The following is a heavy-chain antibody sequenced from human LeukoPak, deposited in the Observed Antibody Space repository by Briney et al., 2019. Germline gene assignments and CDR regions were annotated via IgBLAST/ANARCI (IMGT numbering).Heavy chain of an antibody. D-gene: IGHD4-17*01. CDR3: ARVSFTYGPLDS. Sequence: PSETLSLTCTVSGGSISGYYWNWIRQPPGKRLEWIGYIYYGGTTNYSPSLKSRVTISVDTSRSQFSLKLSSVTAADTAVYYCARVSFTYGPLDSWGPGILVTVSS. J-gene: IGHJ4*02. V-gene: IGHV4-59*01. CDR2: IYYGGTT. CDR1: GGSISGYY.